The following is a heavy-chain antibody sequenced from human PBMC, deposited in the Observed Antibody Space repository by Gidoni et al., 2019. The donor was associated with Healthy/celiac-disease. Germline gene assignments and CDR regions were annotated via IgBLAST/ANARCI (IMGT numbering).Heavy chain of an antibody. J-gene: IGHJ6*02. V-gene: IGHV3-7*01. CDR1: GFTFSSYW. CDR3: SGDVVVVPAATDYYYYYGMDV. Sequence: EVQLVESGGGLVQPGGALRLSCAACGFTFSSYWMSWVRQAPGKGLEWVANIKQDGREQYYVDSVKGRFTISRDNAQNSLCLQMNSLRAEDTAVYYCSGDVVVVPAATDYYYYYGMDVWGQGTTVTVSS. CDR2: IKQDGREQ. D-gene: IGHD2-2*01.